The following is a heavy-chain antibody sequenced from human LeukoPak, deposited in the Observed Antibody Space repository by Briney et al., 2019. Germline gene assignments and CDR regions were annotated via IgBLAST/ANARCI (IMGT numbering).Heavy chain of an antibody. Sequence: GRSLRLSCAASGFTFSSYGMHWVRQAPGKGLEWMAVISYGGSNKYYADSVKGRFTISRDNSKNTLYLQMNSLRAEDTAVYYCAKDRWRPHVAVAVVPDYWGQGPLVTVSS. CDR1: GFTFSSYG. CDR3: AKDRWRPHVAVAVVPDY. CDR2: ISYGGSNK. D-gene: IGHD2-15*01. J-gene: IGHJ4*02. V-gene: IGHV3-30*18.